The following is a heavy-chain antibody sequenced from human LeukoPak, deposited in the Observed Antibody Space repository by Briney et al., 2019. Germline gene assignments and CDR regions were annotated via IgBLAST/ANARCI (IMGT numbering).Heavy chain of an antibody. J-gene: IGHJ3*02. D-gene: IGHD3-16*01. Sequence: PGGSLRLSCAASGLTFSGYSMNWVRQAPGTGLEWVSSISSSSSYIYYADSVRGRFTISRDNAKNSLYLQMNSLRAEDTAVYYCARKAYDAFDIWGQGTMVTVSS. V-gene: IGHV3-21*01. CDR2: ISSSSSYI. CDR1: GLTFSGYS. CDR3: ARKAYDAFDI.